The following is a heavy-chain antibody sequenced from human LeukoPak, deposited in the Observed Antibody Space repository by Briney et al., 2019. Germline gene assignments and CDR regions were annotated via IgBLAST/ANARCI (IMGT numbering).Heavy chain of an antibody. CDR3: ARGGVYYDTSAYSDY. D-gene: IGHD3-22*01. V-gene: IGHV4-39*07. CDR2: IYYSGST. Sequence: PSETLSLTCTVSGGSISSSSYYWGWIRQPPGKGLEWIGSIYYSGSTYYNPSLKSRVTISVDTSKNQFSLKLSSVTAADTAVYYCARGGVYYDTSAYSDYWGQGTQVTISS. CDR1: GGSISSSSYY. J-gene: IGHJ4*02.